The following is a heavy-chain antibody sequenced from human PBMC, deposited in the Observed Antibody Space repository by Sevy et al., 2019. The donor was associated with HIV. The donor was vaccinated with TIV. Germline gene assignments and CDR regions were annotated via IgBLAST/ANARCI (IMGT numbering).Heavy chain of an antibody. CDR1: GFTFNFHG. Sequence: GESLKISCAASGFTFNFHGMHWVRQAPGKGLEWVAFIWHDGSNKYMADSVKGRFTISRDNSKNTLFLQMNSLTVEDTAVYYCARETYNSARWLDPWGHGTLVTVSS. CDR2: IWHDGSNK. D-gene: IGHD1-1*01. V-gene: IGHV3-30*02. J-gene: IGHJ5*02. CDR3: ARETYNSARWLDP.